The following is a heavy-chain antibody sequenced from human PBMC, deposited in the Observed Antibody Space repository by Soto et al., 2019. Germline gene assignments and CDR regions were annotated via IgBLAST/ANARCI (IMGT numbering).Heavy chain of an antibody. J-gene: IGHJ6*02. V-gene: IGHV1-3*01. D-gene: IGHD1-26*01. CDR1: GYTFTRYA. CDR2: INAGTGNT. CDR3: AQYRGVGATRRAYYGMDV. Sequence: ASVKVSCKASGYTFTRYAVYWVRQAPGQGLEWMAWINAGTGNTKHSQKFQGRVTISRDTSASTAYMDLSSLRSEDTAVYYCAQYRGVGATRRAYYGMDVSGQGTTVTVS.